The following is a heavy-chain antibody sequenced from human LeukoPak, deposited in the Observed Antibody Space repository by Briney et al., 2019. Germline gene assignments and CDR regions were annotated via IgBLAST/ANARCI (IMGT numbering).Heavy chain of an antibody. V-gene: IGHV4-39*07. CDR1: GGSISTSNYY. D-gene: IGHD6-13*01. J-gene: IGHJ5*02. CDR2: IFYSGST. CDR3: ARDWQQLVRDHWFDP. Sequence: SETLSLTCTVSGGSISTSNYYWGWIRQPPGKGLEWIGNIFYSGSTYYSPSLKSRVTISLDTSRNQFSLKLNSVTAADTAVYYCARDWQQLVRDHWFDPWGQGTLVTVSS.